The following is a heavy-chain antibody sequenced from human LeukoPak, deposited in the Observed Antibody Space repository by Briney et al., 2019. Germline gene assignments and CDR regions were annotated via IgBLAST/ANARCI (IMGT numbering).Heavy chain of an antibody. CDR2: FDPEDGET. J-gene: IGHJ4*02. CDR1: GYTLTELS. V-gene: IGHV1-24*01. Sequence: ASVKVSCKVCGYTLTELSMHWVRQAPGKGLEWMGGFDPEDGETIYAQKFQGRVTMTEDTSTDTAYMELSSPRSEDTAVYYCATDRSGELLWRGFDYSGQGTLVTVSS. D-gene: IGHD3-10*01. CDR3: ATDRSGELLWRGFDY.